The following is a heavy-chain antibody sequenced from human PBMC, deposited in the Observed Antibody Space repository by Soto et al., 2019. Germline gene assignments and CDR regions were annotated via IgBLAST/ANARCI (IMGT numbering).Heavy chain of an antibody. V-gene: IGHV4-34*01. CDR2: NNNNGST. CDR1: GGSFSCYC. Sequence: SETLSLTCAVYGGSFSCYCWSWIRQPPRKGLEWIEENNNNGSTNYNPSIKRRITISVDTSKNQFSLKLSSLTASDTAVYYCARLQVVVVAATRAAFDIWGQGTMVTVS. CDR3: ARLQVVVVAATRAAFDI. J-gene: IGHJ3*02. D-gene: IGHD2-15*01.